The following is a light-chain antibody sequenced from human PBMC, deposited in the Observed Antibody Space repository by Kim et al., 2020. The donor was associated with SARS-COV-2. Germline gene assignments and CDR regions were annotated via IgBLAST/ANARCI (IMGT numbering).Light chain of an antibody. CDR3: SSYAGHKIFLL. V-gene: IGLV2-23*02. Sequence: QSITISCTRTSSDVGRYNVVSWYQQYPGKAPKLIIYEVTKRPSGVSNRFSGSKSGNTASLTISGLQAEDEADYYCSSYAGHKIFLLFGGGTQLTVL. J-gene: IGLJ2*01. CDR1: SSDVGRYNV. CDR2: EVT.